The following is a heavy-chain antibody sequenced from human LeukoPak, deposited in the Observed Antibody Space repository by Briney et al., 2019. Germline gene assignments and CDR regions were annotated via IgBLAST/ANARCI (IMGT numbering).Heavy chain of an antibody. CDR3: ARGCSDKKCYIHY. D-gene: IGHD2-15*01. CDR1: GFTVSSNY. J-gene: IGHJ4*02. V-gene: IGHV3-53*01. CDR2: VYSGGST. Sequence: GGSLRLSCAASGFTVSSNYMNSVRQAPGRGLGWVSVVYSGGSTYYADSVKGRFTISRDNSKNTLYLQMNSLRVEDTAVYYCARGCSDKKCYIHYWGQGTLVTVSS.